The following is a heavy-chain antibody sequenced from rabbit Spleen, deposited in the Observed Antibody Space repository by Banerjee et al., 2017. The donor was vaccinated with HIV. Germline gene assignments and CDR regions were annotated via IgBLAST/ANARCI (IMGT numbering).Heavy chain of an antibody. CDR1: GFSFSSGYW. V-gene: IGHV1S40*01. CDR2: IYSTSGVT. Sequence: QSLEESGGDLVKPGASLTLTCTASGFSFSSGYWVCWVRQAPGKGLELIACIYSTSGVTYYASWAKGRFTISKTSSTTVTLQMTGLTAADTATYFCARAIVPWLGLTRLDLWGPGTLVTVS. D-gene: IGHD4-1*01. J-gene: IGHJ3*01. CDR3: ARAIVPWLGLTRLDL.